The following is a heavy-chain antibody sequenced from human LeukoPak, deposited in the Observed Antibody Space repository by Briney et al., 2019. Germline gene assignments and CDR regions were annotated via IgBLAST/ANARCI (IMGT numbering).Heavy chain of an antibody. CDR3: AAQRGASLHDFWSTRLFDP. V-gene: IGHV1-58*02. CDR2: IVLGSGNT. CDR1: GFTFHTSA. D-gene: IGHD3-3*01. J-gene: IGHJ5*02. Sequence: VASVKVSCKASGFTFHTSAMQWVRQARGQRLEWIGWIVLGSGNTVYSHKFHDRVIITRDMSPSTVYMELDSLGSEDTAVYYCAAQRGASLHDFWSTRLFDPWGQGTLVTVSS.